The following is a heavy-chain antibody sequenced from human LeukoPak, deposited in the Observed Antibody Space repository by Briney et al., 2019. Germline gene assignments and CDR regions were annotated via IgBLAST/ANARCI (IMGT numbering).Heavy chain of an antibody. CDR1: GVSFSGYY. CDR3: ARVWGAVAGPDY. CDR2: INHSGST. J-gene: IGHJ4*02. V-gene: IGHV4-34*01. Sequence: SETLSLTCAVYGVSFSGYYWSWIRQPPGKGLEWIGEINHSGSTNYNPSLKSRVTISVVTSKNQFSLKLSSVTAADTAVYYCARVWGAVAGPDYWGQGTLVTVSS. D-gene: IGHD6-19*01.